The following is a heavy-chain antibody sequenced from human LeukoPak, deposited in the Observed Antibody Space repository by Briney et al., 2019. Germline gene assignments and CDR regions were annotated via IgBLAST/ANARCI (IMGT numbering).Heavy chain of an antibody. J-gene: IGHJ4*02. Sequence: PSETLSLTCAVYGGSFSGYYWSWIRQPPGKGLEWIGEINHSGSTNYNPSLKSRVTISVDTSKNQFSLKLSSVTAADTVVYYCARRRVLRYFDWTHQAFDYWGQGTLVTVSS. CDR3: ARRRVLRYFDWTHQAFDY. CDR1: GGSFSGYY. CDR2: INHSGST. D-gene: IGHD3-9*01. V-gene: IGHV4-34*01.